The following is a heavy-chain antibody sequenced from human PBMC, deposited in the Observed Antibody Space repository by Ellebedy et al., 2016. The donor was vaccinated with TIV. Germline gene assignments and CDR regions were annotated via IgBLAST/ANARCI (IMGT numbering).Heavy chain of an antibody. Sequence: PGGSLRLSCVASGFTFSRYGMHRVRQAPGKGLEWVAFIRYDGSSKYYAESVKGRFTISRDNSKNTLSLQMNSLRAEDTAVYYCAKAAWELIYWGQGTVVSVSS. CDR3: AKAAWELIY. D-gene: IGHD3-10*01. CDR1: GFTFSRYG. V-gene: IGHV3-30*02. CDR2: IRYDGSSK. J-gene: IGHJ4*02.